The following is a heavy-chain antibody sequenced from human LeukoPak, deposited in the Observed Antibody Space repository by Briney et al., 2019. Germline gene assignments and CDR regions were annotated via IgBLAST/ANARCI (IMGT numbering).Heavy chain of an antibody. CDR3: ARDHQNGYYFY. CDR2: IKEDGSQK. D-gene: IGHD3-22*01. J-gene: IGHJ4*02. Sequence: PGGSLRLSCAASGFTFSNYWMTWVRQAPGKGLEWVANIKEDGSQKYYVDSVKGRFTISRGNAKNSLYLQMSSLRAEDTAVYFYARDHQNGYYFYWGQGTVVTVSS. CDR1: GFTFSNYW. V-gene: IGHV3-7*01.